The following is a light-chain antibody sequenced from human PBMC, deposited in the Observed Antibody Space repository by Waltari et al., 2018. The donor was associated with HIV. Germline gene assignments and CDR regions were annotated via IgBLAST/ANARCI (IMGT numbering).Light chain of an antibody. J-gene: IGLJ2*01. CDR2: GKN. Sequence: SSELTQDPAVSVALGQTVRITCQGDSLRSYYASWYQQKPGQAPVLVIYGKNNRPSGIPDRFSGSSSGNTASLTITGAQAEEEADYYCNARDSSGNHQVFGGGTKLTVL. CDR3: NARDSSGNHQV. CDR1: SLRSYY. V-gene: IGLV3-19*01.